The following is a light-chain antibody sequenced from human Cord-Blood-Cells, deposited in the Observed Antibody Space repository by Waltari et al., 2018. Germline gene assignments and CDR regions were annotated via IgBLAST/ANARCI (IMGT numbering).Light chain of an antibody. CDR2: AAS. CDR1: QSISSY. J-gene: IGKJ3*01. Sequence: IHMTQSPSSLSASVGDRVPITCRASQSISSYLNWHQQKPGKAPKLLIYAASSLQSGVPSRFSGSGSGTDFTLTISSLQPEDFATYYCQQSYSTPFTFGPGTKVDIK. V-gene: IGKV1-39*01. CDR3: QQSYSTPFT.